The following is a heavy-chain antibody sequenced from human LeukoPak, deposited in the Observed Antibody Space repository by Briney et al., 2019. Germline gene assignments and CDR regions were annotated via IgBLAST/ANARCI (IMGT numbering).Heavy chain of an antibody. Sequence: ASVQVSFKGSGYTLTRYGISWVRQAPGQELEWMGWIRAYNGNTNYAQKLQGRVTMTTDTSTSTAYMEMRSLRSDDTAVYYCARVLRFEPYSFDYWGQGTLVTVSS. CDR3: ARVLRFEPYSFDY. J-gene: IGHJ4*02. CDR1: GYTLTRYG. V-gene: IGHV1-18*01. D-gene: IGHD1-14*01. CDR2: IRAYNGNT.